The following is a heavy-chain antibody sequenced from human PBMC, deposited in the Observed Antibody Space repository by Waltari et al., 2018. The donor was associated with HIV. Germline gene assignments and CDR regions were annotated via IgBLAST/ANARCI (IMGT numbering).Heavy chain of an antibody. V-gene: IGHV3-66*01. J-gene: IGHJ6*02. CDR1: GFPVSSNY. Sequence: EVQLVESGGGLVQPGGSLRLSCAASGFPVSSNYMSWVRQAPGKGLEWVSVIYSGGSTYYADSVKGRFTISRDNSKNTLYLQMNSLRAEDTAVYYCARDKFQNGMDVWGQGTTVTVSS. CDR3: ARDKFQNGMDV. CDR2: IYSGGST.